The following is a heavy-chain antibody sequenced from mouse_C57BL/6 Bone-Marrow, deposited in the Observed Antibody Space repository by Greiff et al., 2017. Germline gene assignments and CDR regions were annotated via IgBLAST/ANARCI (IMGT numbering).Heavy chain of an antibody. Sequence: VQLQQSGPGLVQPSQSLSITCTVSGFSLTSYGVHWVRQSPGKGLEWLGVIWSGGSTDYNAAFISRLSISKDNSKRQVFFKMNSLQADDTAIYYCARIGVHGSSSEGFAYWGQGTLVTVSA. CDR2: IWSGGST. V-gene: IGHV2-2*01. D-gene: IGHD1-1*01. J-gene: IGHJ3*01. CDR3: ARIGVHGSSSEGFAY. CDR1: GFSLTSYG.